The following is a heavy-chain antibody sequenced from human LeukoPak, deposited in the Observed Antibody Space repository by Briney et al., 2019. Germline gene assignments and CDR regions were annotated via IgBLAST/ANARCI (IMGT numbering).Heavy chain of an antibody. CDR2: INHSGST. Sequence: SETLSLTCAVYGGSFSGYYWSWIRQPPGKGLEWIGEINHSGSTNYNPSLKSRVTISVDTSKNQFSLKLSSGTAADTAVYYWGREVAAAGLIDSWAQGTLVTVSS. J-gene: IGHJ4*02. CDR3: GREVAAAGLIDS. D-gene: IGHD6-13*01. CDR1: GGSFSGYY. V-gene: IGHV4-34*01.